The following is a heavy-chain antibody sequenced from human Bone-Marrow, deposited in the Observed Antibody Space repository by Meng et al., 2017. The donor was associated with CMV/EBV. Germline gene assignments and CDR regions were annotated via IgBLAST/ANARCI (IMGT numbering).Heavy chain of an antibody. V-gene: IGHV4-39*07. CDR2: ISYSGRS. CDR1: GDPISGSSYC. D-gene: IGHD5-18*01. CDR3: ARGRGYSYGS. J-gene: IGHJ5*02. Sequence: TCAVSGDPISGSSYCWGWIRQPPGKGLGWIGSISYSGRSFYNPSLKSRVTISVDTSKNQFSLKLSSVTAADTAVYYCARGRGYSYGSWGQGTLVTVSS.